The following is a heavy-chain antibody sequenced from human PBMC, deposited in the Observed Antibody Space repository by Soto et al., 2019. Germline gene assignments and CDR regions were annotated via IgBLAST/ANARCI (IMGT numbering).Heavy chain of an antibody. J-gene: IGHJ6*02. CDR3: ARDFGSSWYHYYYYGMDV. Sequence: SETLSLTCTVSGGSISSYYWSWIRQPPGKGLEWIGYIYYSGSTNYNPSLKSRVTISVDTSKNQFSLKLSSVTAADTAVYYCARDFGSSWYHYYYYGMDVWGQGTTVTVSS. CDR1: GGSISSYY. V-gene: IGHV4-59*01. D-gene: IGHD6-13*01. CDR2: IYYSGST.